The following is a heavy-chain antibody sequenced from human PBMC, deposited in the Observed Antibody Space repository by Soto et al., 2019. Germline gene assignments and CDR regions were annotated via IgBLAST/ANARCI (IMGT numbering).Heavy chain of an antibody. J-gene: IGHJ4*02. CDR1: GFAFTNYG. CDR3: AKDRASSWEGPS. CDR2: VSNDGNRK. V-gene: IGHV3-30*18. D-gene: IGHD6-13*01. Sequence: QVQVVESGGGVVQPGRSLRLSCAASGFAFTNYGMHWVRQAPGKGLEWVAFVSNDGNRKYYADSVKGRFTISRDNSENTVYLQMTSLRAEDTAVYYCAKDRASSWEGPSWGQGTLVTVSS.